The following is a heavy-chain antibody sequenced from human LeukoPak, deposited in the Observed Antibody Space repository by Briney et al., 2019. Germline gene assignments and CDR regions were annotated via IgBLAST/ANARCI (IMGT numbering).Heavy chain of an antibody. D-gene: IGHD1-26*01. J-gene: IGHJ3*01. CDR1: GYSFTSYC. CDR3: GMSGDRVPLQDDVFDV. CDR2: IYPGDSGP. Sequence: GESLKISCKVSGYSFTSYCIGWVRQMPGKGLEWMGIIYPGDSGPTYSPSFQGQVTISVDKSINTAYLQWSSLQASDTAMYYCGMSGDRVPLQDDVFDVWGQGTMVTVS. V-gene: IGHV5-51*01.